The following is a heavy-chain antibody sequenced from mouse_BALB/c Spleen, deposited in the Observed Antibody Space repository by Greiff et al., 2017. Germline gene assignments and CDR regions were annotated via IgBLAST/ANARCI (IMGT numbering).Heavy chain of an antibody. Sequence: EVQLVESGGGLVKLGGSLKLSCAASGFTFSSYYMSWVRQTPEKRLELVAAINSNGGSTYYPDTVKGRFTISRDNAKNTLYLQMSSLKSEDTALYYCARKNGNYVGWFAYWGQGTLVTVSA. CDR1: GFTFSSYY. D-gene: IGHD2-1*01. CDR3: ARKNGNYVGWFAY. CDR2: INSNGGST. J-gene: IGHJ3*01. V-gene: IGHV5-6-2*01.